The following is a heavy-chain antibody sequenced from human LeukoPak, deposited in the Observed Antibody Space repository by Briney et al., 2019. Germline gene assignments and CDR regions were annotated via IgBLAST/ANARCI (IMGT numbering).Heavy chain of an antibody. CDR2: ISYDGSNK. CDR3: ARVKKAAAGTSCDY. J-gene: IGHJ4*02. V-gene: IGHV3-30-3*01. Sequence: GGSLRLSCAASGFTFSKYAMHWVRQAPGKGLEWVAVISYDGSNKYYADSVKGRFTISRDNSKNTLYLQMNSLRDEDTAVYYCARVKKAAAGTSCDYWGQGTLVTVSS. D-gene: IGHD6-13*01. CDR1: GFTFSKYA.